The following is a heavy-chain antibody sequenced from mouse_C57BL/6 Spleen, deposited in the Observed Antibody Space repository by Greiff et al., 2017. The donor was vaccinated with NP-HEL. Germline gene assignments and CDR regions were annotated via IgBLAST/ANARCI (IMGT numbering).Heavy chain of an antibody. J-gene: IGHJ1*03. D-gene: IGHD2-4*01. CDR2: INPNNGGT. Sequence: EVQLQQSGPELVKPGASVKISCKASGYTFTDYYMNWVKQSHGKSLEWIGDINPNNGGTSYNQKFKGKATLTVDKSSSTAYMELRSLTSEDSAVYYCARLGDYGYWYFDVWGTGTTVTVSS. V-gene: IGHV1-26*01. CDR3: ARLGDYGYWYFDV. CDR1: GYTFTDYY.